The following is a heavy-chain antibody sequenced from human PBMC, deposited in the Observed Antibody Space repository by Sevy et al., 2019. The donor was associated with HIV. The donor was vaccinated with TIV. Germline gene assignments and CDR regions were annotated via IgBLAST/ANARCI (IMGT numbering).Heavy chain of an antibody. Sequence: SETLSLTCAVYGGSFSGYYWSWIRQPPGKGLEWIGEINHSGSTNYNPSLKSRVTISVDTSKNQFSLKLISVTAADTAVYYCARLVRYYDSSGFDYWGQGTLVTVSS. D-gene: IGHD3-22*01. CDR3: ARLVRYYDSSGFDY. CDR1: GGSFSGYY. CDR2: INHSGST. V-gene: IGHV4-34*01. J-gene: IGHJ4*02.